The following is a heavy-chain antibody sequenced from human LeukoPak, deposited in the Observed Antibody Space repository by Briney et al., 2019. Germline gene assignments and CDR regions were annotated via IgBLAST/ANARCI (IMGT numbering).Heavy chain of an antibody. D-gene: IGHD7-27*01. CDR3: ARGTGDQEKTFDY. V-gene: IGHV4-34*01. J-gene: IGHJ4*02. CDR2: INHSGST. Sequence: ASETLSLTFSVYGGSFSGYYWSWIRQPPGKGREWIGEINHSGSTNYNPSLKSRVTISVDTSKNQFSLKLSSVTAADTAVYYCARGTGDQEKTFDYWGQGTLVTVSS. CDR1: GGSFSGYY.